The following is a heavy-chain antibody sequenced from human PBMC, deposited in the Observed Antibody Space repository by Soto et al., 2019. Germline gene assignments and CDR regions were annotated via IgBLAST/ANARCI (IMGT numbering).Heavy chain of an antibody. J-gene: IGHJ4*02. Sequence: GGSLRLSCAASGFTFSSYAMSWVRQAPGKGLEWVSAISGSGGSTYYADSVKGRFTISRDNSKNTLYLQMNSLRAEDTAVYYCATRSDSSGYHDYWGQGTLVTVSS. V-gene: IGHV3-23*01. CDR1: GFTFSSYA. CDR2: ISGSGGST. D-gene: IGHD3-22*01. CDR3: ATRSDSSGYHDY.